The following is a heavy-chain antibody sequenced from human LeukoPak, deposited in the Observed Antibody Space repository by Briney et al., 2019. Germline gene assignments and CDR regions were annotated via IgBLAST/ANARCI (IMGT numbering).Heavy chain of an antibody. D-gene: IGHD6-13*01. CDR2: IYSGGST. Sequence: PGGSLRLSCAASGFTVSSNYMSWVRQAPGKGLEWVSVIYSGGSTYYADSVKGRFTISRDNSKNTLYLQMNSLRAEDTAVYYCASGSSSSWYGYWGQGTLVTVSS. J-gene: IGHJ4*02. V-gene: IGHV3-53*01. CDR3: ASGSSSSWYGY. CDR1: GFTVSSNY.